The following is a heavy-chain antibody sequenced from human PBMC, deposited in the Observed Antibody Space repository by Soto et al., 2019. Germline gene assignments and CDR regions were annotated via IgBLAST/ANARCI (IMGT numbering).Heavy chain of an antibody. V-gene: IGHV4-39*01. CDR1: GGSISSSSYY. J-gene: IGHJ6*03. CDR2: IYYSGST. Sequence: SETLSLTCTVSGGSISSSSYYWGWIRQPPGKGLEWIGSIYYSGSTYYNPSLKSRVTISVDTSKNQFSLKLSSVTAADTAVYYCARHLGYCSSTSCDVYYYYYMDVWGKGTTVTVSS. D-gene: IGHD2-2*01. CDR3: ARHLGYCSSTSCDVYYYYYMDV.